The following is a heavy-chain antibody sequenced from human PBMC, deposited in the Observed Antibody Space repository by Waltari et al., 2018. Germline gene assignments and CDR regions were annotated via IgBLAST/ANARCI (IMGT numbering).Heavy chain of an antibody. V-gene: IGHV4-34*01. CDR2: ISHSGST. CDR1: GGSLSDYY. J-gene: IGHJ6*03. D-gene: IGHD5-12*01. CDR3: ARGRGSPIYRYYYMDV. Sequence: QVQLQQWGAGLLKPSETLSLTCAVYGGSLSDYYWSWIRQSPGKGLEWIGEISHSGSTKYHPSLKSRVTISRDLSKNQFSLKLPTVTAADTAVYYYARGRGSPIYRYYYMDVWGKGTTVSISS.